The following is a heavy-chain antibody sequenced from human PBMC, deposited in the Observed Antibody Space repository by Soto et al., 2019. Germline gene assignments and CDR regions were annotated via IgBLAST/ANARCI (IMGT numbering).Heavy chain of an antibody. Sequence: SETLSLTCAVYGGSFSGYYWSWIRQPPGKGLEWIGYIYYSGSTNYNPSLKSRVTISVDTSKNQFSLKLSSVTAADTAVYYCARLYSSGWYSSSRAPIVYWGQGTLVTVSS. CDR2: IYYSGST. CDR3: ARLYSSGWYSSSRAPIVY. CDR1: GGSFSGYY. J-gene: IGHJ4*02. V-gene: IGHV4-59*01. D-gene: IGHD6-19*01.